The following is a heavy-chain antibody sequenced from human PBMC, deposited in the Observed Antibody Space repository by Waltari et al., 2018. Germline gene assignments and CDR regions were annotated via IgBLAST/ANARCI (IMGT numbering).Heavy chain of an antibody. J-gene: IGHJ5*02. CDR2: IKSKTDGGTT. CDR1: DFTSNDDW. D-gene: IGHD2-15*01. V-gene: IGHV3-15*07. CDR3: TTGLDLNIVGP. Sequence: EVQLVGYGGGWVKPGGSLLLSWASSDFTSNDDWMNWVRQAPGNGLEWVGRIKSKTDGGTTDYAPPVKGRFPISRDDAKNTLYLQMTSLESEDTAVYYCTTGLDLNIVGPWGQGTLVTVSS.